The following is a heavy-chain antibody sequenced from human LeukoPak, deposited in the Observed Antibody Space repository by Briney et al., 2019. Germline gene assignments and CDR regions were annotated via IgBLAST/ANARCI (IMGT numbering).Heavy chain of an antibody. CDR2: IYYSGST. Sequence: SETLSLTCTVSGGSITTYYWSWIRQPPGKGLEWIGYIYYSGSTNYNPSLKSRVTISVDTSKNQFSLKLSSMTATTTAVYYCARLTCSGGSCYDGYWGQGTLVTVSS. D-gene: IGHD2-15*01. V-gene: IGHV4-59*08. CDR1: GGSITTYY. CDR3: ARLTCSGGSCYDGY. J-gene: IGHJ4*02.